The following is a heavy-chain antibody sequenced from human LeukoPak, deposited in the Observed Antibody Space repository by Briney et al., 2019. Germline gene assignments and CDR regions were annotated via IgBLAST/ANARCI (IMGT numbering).Heavy chain of an antibody. V-gene: IGHV4-38-2*02. J-gene: IGHJ4*02. CDR2: IYHSGST. Sequence: SETLSLTCTVSGYSISSGYYWGWIRQPPGKGLEWIGSIYHSGSTYYNPSLKSRVTISVDTSKNQFSLKLSSVTAADTAVYYCARHASAVAAPENWGQGTLVTVSS. CDR3: ARHASAVAAPEN. D-gene: IGHD6-19*01. CDR1: GYSISSGYY.